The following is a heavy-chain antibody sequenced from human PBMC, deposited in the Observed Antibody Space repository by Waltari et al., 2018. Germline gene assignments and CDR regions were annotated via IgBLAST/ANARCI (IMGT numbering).Heavy chain of an antibody. CDR2: IYHKGTN. V-gene: IGHV4-38-2*01. CDR1: GYSISSGSY. Sequence: QVQLQESGPGLVKPSETLSLTCAVSGYSISSGSYWGWIRQPPGKGLEWVGDIYHKGTNSYHPSLKRRVTRSVYTSKNQFSLKLSSVTAADTAVYYCARHWKRYSSTPWENWFDPWGQGTLVTVSS. J-gene: IGHJ5*02. CDR3: ARHWKRYSSTPWENWFDP. D-gene: IGHD6-13*01.